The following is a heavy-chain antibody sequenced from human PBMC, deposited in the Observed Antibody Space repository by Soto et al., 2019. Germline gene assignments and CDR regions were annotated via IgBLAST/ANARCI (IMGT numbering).Heavy chain of an antibody. Sequence: SETLSRTCAVYGGSFSGYYWSWIRQPPGKGLEWIGEINHSGSTNYNPSLKSRVTISVDTSKNKFSLKLSSVTAADTAVYYCALGRTTGYFDYWGQGTLVNVSS. J-gene: IGHJ4*02. CDR3: ALGRTTGYFDY. CDR2: INHSGST. V-gene: IGHV4-34*01. D-gene: IGHD4-4*01. CDR1: GGSFSGYY.